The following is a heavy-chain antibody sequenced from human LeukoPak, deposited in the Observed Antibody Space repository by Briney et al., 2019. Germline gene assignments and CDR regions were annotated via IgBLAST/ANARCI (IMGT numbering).Heavy chain of an antibody. Sequence: GGSPSLFCAASGFTVSSNYVSWVRQAPGKGLERVSVIYSAGTTYYADSVKGRFTISRDNSKNTLYLQMNSPRVEDTAVYYCASQSTPVLRFYIRGQGTMVTVSS. CDR1: GFTVSSNY. CDR2: IYSAGTT. V-gene: IGHV3-66*04. CDR3: ASQSTPVLRFYI. J-gene: IGHJ3*02.